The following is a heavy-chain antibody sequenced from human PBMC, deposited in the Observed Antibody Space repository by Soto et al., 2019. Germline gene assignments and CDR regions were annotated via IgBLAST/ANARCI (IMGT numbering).Heavy chain of an antibody. CDR3: AKSAPSPLYDSSLTI. J-gene: IGHJ3*02. CDR1: GFTFSSYG. CDR2: ISYDGSNK. D-gene: IGHD3-22*01. V-gene: IGHV3-30*18. Sequence: QVQLVESGGGVVRPGRSLRLSCAASGFTFSSYGMHWVRQAPGKGLEWVAVISYDGSNKYYADSVKGRFTISRDNSKNTLYLQMNSLRAEDTAVYYCAKSAPSPLYDSSLTIWGQGTMVTVSS.